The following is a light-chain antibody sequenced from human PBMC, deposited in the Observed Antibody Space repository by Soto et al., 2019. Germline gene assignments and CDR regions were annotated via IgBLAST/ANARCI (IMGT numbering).Light chain of an antibody. CDR3: CSYVGGYSYV. CDR1: SSDVGDYNS. Sequence: QSVLAQPRSVSGSPGQSVTVSCIGTSSDVGDYNSVSWYQQHPGKAPKLMIYGVSKRPSGVPDRLSGSKSGNTASLTISGLQAEDEADYYCCSYVGGYSYVFGIGTKVT. V-gene: IGLV2-11*01. CDR2: GVS. J-gene: IGLJ1*01.